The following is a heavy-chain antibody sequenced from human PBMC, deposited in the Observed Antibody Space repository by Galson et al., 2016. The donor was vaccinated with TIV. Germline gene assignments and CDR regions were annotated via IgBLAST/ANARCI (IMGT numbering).Heavy chain of an antibody. V-gene: IGHV1-69*01. D-gene: IGHD5-18*01. Sequence: QSGAEVKKPGESLKISCKASGGTFSTSVFNWLRQAPGQGLEWMGVINPLFGTANYAQTFQGRLTITADESTSTVYMELSSLRSEDTAVYYCAKDRNTAFDTYSYYYGMDVWGQGTTVTVSS. J-gene: IGHJ6*02. CDR3: AKDRNTAFDTYSYYYGMDV. CDR1: GGTFSTSV. CDR2: INPLFGTA.